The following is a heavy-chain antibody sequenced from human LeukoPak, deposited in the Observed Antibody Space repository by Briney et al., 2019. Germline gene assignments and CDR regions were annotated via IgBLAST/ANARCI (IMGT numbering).Heavy chain of an antibody. J-gene: IGHJ5*02. CDR2: IYYSGST. D-gene: IGHD6-6*01. CDR1: GGSISSYY. V-gene: IGHV4-59*01. Sequence: SETLSLTCTVSGGSISSYYWSWIRQPPGEGLEWIGYIYYSGSTNYNPSLKGRVTISVDTSKNQFSLKLSSVTAADTAVYYCARGIAARPRWFDPWGQGTLVTVSS. CDR3: ARGIAARPRWFDP.